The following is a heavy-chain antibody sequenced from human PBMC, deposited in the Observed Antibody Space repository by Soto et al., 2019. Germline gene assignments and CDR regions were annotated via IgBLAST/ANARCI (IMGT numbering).Heavy chain of an antibody. D-gene: IGHD3-10*01. V-gene: IGHV3-33*01. CDR1: GFTFSSYG. Sequence: PGGSLRLSCAASGFTFSSYGMHWVRQAPGKGLEWVAVIWYDGSNKYYADSVKGRFTISRDNSKNTLYLQMNSLSAEDTAVYYCARFAGSLPPEVDYWGQGTRVTVSS. CDR2: IWYDGSNK. J-gene: IGHJ4*02. CDR3: ARFAGSLPPEVDY.